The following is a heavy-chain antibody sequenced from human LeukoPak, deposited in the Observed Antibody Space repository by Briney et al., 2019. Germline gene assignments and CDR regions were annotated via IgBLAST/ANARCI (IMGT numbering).Heavy chain of an antibody. D-gene: IGHD3-3*01. CDR3: ARAIRFLEWDYMDV. V-gene: IGHV3-30-3*01. CDR2: ISYDGSSK. CDR1: GFSFSSYA. Sequence: PGRSLRLSCAASGFSFSSYAMHWVRQAPGKGLEWVAVISYDGSSKYYGDSVKGRFTISRDNSKNTLYVQMNSLRAEDTAVYHCARAIRFLEWDYMDVWGKGTTVTVSS. J-gene: IGHJ6*03.